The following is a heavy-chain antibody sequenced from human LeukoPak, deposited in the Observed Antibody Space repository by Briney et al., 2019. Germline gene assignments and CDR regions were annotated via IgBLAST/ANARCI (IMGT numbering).Heavy chain of an antibody. CDR1: GDSVSSDSAA. CDR3: ARGEGQPEDYYYYYMDV. V-gene: IGHV6-1*01. Sequence: SQTLSLTCAISGDSVSSDSAAWNWIRQSPSRGLEWLGRTYYRSKWYNDYAVSVRSRIIINPDTSKNQFSLQLNSVTPEDTAVSYCARGEGQPEDYYYYYMDVWGKGTTVTVSS. D-gene: IGHD6-13*01. J-gene: IGHJ6*03. CDR2: TYYRSKWYN.